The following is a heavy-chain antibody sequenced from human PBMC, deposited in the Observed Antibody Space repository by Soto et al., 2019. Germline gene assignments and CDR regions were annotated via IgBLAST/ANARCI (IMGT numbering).Heavy chain of an antibody. Sequence: QVQLVQSGTEVKNPGSSVKVSCKASGGTFSSYAINWVRQAPGQGLEWMGGIIPIFGTTNSAQKFQGRVTITADESTSTAYMELSSLRSEDTAVYYFARDDSGRGGFDPGGQGTLVTVSS. V-gene: IGHV1-69*01. CDR3: ARDDSGRGGFDP. CDR2: IIPIFGTT. D-gene: IGHD5-12*01. CDR1: GGTFSSYA. J-gene: IGHJ5*02.